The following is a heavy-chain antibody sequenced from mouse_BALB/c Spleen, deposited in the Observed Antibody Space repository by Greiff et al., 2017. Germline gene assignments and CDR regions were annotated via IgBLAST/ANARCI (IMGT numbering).Heavy chain of an antibody. CDR1: GFSLTNSG. CDR3: AHYYGNFFDY. Sequence: QVQLKESGPGLVAPSQSLSITCTVSGFSLTNSGVHWVRQSPGKGLEWLGVIWGDGSTNYNSAFKSRLSISKDNSKSQVFLKMNSLQTDDTARYYCAHYYGNFFDYWGQGTTLTVSS. V-gene: IGHV2-6-6*01. D-gene: IGHD2-1*01. CDR2: IWGDGST. J-gene: IGHJ2*01.